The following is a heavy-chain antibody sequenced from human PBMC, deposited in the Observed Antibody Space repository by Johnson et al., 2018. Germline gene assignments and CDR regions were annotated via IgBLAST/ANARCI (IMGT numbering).Heavy chain of an antibody. Sequence: VQLVQSGGGLGQPGGSLRLSCEASGITFENYGMSWVRQAPGKGLEWVAVIGIDGRSTYNEDSVKGRFTISRDNSKNMLYLQMNSLRAEDTAVYYCARERGFVGSREGDYGLDVWGQGTTVIVSS. V-gene: IGHV3-23*03. D-gene: IGHD3-10*01. CDR3: ARERGFVGSREGDYGLDV. CDR2: IGIDGRST. CDR1: GITFENYG. J-gene: IGHJ6*02.